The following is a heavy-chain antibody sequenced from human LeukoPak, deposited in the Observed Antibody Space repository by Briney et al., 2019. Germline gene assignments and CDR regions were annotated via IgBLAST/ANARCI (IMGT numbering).Heavy chain of an antibody. CDR2: IRYDGRNK. CDR3: ARVRHYYDILTGYYPHLFDY. CDR1: GLTFSSYG. D-gene: IGHD3-9*01. Sequence: GGSLRLSCAASGLTFSSYGMHWVRQAPGKGLEWVAFIRYDGRNKYYADSVKGRFTISRDNAKNSLYLQMNSLRAEDTAVYYCARVRHYYDILTGYYPHLFDYWGQGTLVTVSS. V-gene: IGHV3-30*02. J-gene: IGHJ4*02.